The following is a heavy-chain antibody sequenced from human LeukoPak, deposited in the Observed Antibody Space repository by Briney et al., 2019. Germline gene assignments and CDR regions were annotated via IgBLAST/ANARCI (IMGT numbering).Heavy chain of an antibody. V-gene: IGHV3-30-3*01. J-gene: IGHJ3*02. Sequence: GGSLRLSCAASGFTFSYYAMHWVRQAPGKGLEWVAFISSDGSDKYYADSMKGRFTISRDNSKNTLYLQMTSLRGEDTAMYYCAREGTARDAFDIWGQGTMDTVSS. CDR2: ISSDGSDK. D-gene: IGHD2-21*02. CDR3: AREGTARDAFDI. CDR1: GFTFSYYA.